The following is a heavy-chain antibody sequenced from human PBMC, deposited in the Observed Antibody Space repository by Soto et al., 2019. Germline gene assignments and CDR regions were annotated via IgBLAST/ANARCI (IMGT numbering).Heavy chain of an antibody. V-gene: IGHV1-69*01. Sequence: QVQLVQSGAEVKKPGSSVKVSCKASGGTFSSYAISWVRQAPGKGLEWMGGIIPIFGTANYAQKFQGRVTITADESTSTAYMELSSLRSEDTAVYYCAREGPKMATIDYFDYWGQGTLVTVSS. CDR2: IIPIFGTA. CDR1: GGTFSSYA. J-gene: IGHJ4*02. D-gene: IGHD5-12*01. CDR3: AREGPKMATIDYFDY.